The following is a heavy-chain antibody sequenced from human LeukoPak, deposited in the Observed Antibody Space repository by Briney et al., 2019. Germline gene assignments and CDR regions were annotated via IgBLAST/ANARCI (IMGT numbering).Heavy chain of an antibody. Sequence: SGGSLRLSCAASAFNFNNFAMSWVRQAPGKGLEWLSAMTGPADTTYYAESVKGRFTISRDYSKSMVFLQMNSLRVEDTAIYYCAKGAEIDHWGQGTLVTVSS. J-gene: IGHJ4*02. CDR3: AKGAEIDH. CDR1: AFNFNNFA. V-gene: IGHV3-23*01. CDR2: MTGPADTT.